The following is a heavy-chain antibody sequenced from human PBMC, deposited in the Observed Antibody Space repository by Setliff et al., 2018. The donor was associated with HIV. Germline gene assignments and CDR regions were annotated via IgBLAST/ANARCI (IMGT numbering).Heavy chain of an antibody. J-gene: IGHJ4*02. V-gene: IGHV1-2*02. D-gene: IGHD3-10*02. CDR3: ARVFGVRQAFDN. CDR2: IHPNRGGT. Sequence: ASVKVSCKASGYTLTDFYIHWVRQAPGQGLEWMGWIHPNRGGTNYAQKFQGRVTMTRDTSITTAYMELSRLSSDDTAVYYCARVFGVRQAFDNWGQGTLVTVSS. CDR1: GYTLTDFY.